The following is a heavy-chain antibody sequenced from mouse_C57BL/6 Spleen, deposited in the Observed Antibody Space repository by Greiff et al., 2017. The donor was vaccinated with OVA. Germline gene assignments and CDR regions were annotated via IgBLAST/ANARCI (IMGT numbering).Heavy chain of an antibody. D-gene: IGHD2-4*01. V-gene: IGHV3-6*01. J-gene: IGHJ3*01. CDR3: ARDDYAFAY. CDR1: GYSITSGYY. CDR2: ISYDGSN. Sequence: DVQLQESGPGLVKPSQSLSLTCSVTGYSITSGYYWNWIRQFPGNKLEWMGYISYDGSNNYNPSLKNRISITRDTSKNQFFLKLNSVTTEDTATYYCARDDYAFAYWGQGTLVTVSA.